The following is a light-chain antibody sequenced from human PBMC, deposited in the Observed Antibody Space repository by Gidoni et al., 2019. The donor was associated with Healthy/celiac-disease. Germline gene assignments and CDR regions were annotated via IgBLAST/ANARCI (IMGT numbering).Light chain of an antibody. V-gene: IGLV2-11*01. J-gene: IGLJ2*01. CDR2: DVS. CDR1: SSAVGGYTY. CDR3: CSYAGSYTVV. Sequence: QSALTQPRSVSGSPGQPVTISCTGTSSAVGGYTYGSWYQQHPGKAPNLMIYDVSKRPSGVPDRFSGSKSGNTASLTISGLQAEDEDDYYCCSYAGSYTVVFGGGTKLTVL.